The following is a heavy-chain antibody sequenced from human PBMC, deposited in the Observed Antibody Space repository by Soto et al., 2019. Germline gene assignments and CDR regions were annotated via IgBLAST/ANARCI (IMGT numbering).Heavy chain of an antibody. Sequence: EVQLMESGGGLIQPGGSLRLSCAASGFNFIRKYMIWVRQAPGKGLEWVSILYSGGTTYYADSVKGRFTISRDTSENTLYLQMNGLRAEDTAVYYCARGLYDSGSFYFDFWGQGTLVTVSS. CDR1: GFNFIRKY. CDR3: ARGLYDSGSFYFDF. CDR2: LYSGGTT. V-gene: IGHV3-53*01. D-gene: IGHD3-10*01. J-gene: IGHJ4*02.